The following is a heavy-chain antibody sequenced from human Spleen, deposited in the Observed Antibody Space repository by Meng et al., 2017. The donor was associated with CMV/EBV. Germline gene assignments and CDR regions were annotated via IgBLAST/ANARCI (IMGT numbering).Heavy chain of an antibody. Sequence: KASGNKFGSYGITWVRQAPGRGLEWVGWVGAENDETNYGQEFKGRVTVTANTFTKTAYMEMRSLRYDDSAIYYCARAGAAVTTNFDFWGQGTLVTVSS. CDR3: ARAGAAVTTNFDF. J-gene: IGHJ4*02. V-gene: IGHV1-18*01. CDR1: GNKFGSYG. CDR2: VGAENDET. D-gene: IGHD4-17*01.